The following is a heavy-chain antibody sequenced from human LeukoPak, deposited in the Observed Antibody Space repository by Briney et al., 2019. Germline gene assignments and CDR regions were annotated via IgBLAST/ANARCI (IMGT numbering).Heavy chain of an antibody. Sequence: GGSLRLSCAASGFTFSSYWMSWVRQAPGKGLEWVANIKQDGSEKYYVDSVKGRFTISRDNAKNSLYLQMSSLRAEDTAVYYCASMPDHDFWSGYLFDYWGQGTLVTVSS. CDR2: IKQDGSEK. CDR3: ASMPDHDFWSGYLFDY. J-gene: IGHJ4*02. D-gene: IGHD3-3*01. V-gene: IGHV3-7*01. CDR1: GFTFSSYW.